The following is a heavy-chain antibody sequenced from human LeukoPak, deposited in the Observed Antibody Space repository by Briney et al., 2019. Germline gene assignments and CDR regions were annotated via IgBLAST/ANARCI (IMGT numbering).Heavy chain of an antibody. V-gene: IGHV3-23*01. CDR2: ISGSGGST. CDR1: GFTFSSYA. Sequence: GGSLRLSCAASGFTFSSYAMSWVRQAPGKGLEWVSAISGSGGSTYYADSVKGRFTISRDNSKNTLYLQMNSLRAEETAVYYCAKDSISSYYGSGSSMDVWGKGTTVTISS. CDR3: AKDSISSYYGSGSSMDV. J-gene: IGHJ6*03. D-gene: IGHD3-10*01.